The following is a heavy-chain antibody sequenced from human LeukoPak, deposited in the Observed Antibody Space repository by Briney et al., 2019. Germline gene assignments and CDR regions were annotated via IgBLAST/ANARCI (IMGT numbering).Heavy chain of an antibody. V-gene: IGHV3-11*01. CDR2: ISSSGSTI. CDR3: AKAHLIVVVTATLSAGAFDI. Sequence: GGSLRLSCAASGFTFSDYYMSWIRQAPGKGLEWVSYISSSGSTIYYADSVKGRITISRDNAKNTLYLQMNSLRAEDTAVYYCAKAHLIVVVTATLSAGAFDIWGQGTMVTVSS. D-gene: IGHD2-21*02. J-gene: IGHJ3*02. CDR1: GFTFSDYY.